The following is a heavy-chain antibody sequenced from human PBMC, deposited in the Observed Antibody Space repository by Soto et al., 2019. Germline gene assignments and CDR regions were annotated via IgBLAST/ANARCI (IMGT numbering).Heavy chain of an antibody. CDR1: GFTFDDYA. CDR2: ISWNSGSI. CDR3: AKGRIAVPPYYYGMDV. J-gene: IGHJ6*02. V-gene: IGHV3-9*01. Sequence: EVQLVESGGGLVQPGRSLRLSCAASGFTFDDYAMHWVRQAPGKGLEWVSGISWNSGSIGYADSVKGRFTISRDNAKNSLYLQMNRLRDEVTALYYCAKGRIAVPPYYYGMDVWGQGTTVTVSS. D-gene: IGHD6-19*01.